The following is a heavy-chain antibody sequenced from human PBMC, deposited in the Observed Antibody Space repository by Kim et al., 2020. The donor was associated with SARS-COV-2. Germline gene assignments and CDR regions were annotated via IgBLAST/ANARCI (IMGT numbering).Heavy chain of an antibody. D-gene: IGHD3-16*01. Sequence: GGSLRLSCAASGFTFDDYAMHWVRQAPGKGLEWVSGISWNSGSIGYADSVKGRFTISRDNAKNSLYLQMNSLRAEDTALYYCAKDIGYDYVWGSSGFDYWGQGTLVTVSS. CDR1: GFTFDDYA. J-gene: IGHJ4*02. CDR2: ISWNSGSI. V-gene: IGHV3-9*01. CDR3: AKDIGYDYVWGSSGFDY.